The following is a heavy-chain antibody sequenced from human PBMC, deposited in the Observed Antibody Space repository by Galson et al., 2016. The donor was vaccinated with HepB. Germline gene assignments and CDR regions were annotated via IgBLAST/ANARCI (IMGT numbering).Heavy chain of an antibody. CDR2: IYYSGST. CDR1: GDSITRGGYY. D-gene: IGHD4-23*01. V-gene: IGHV4-31*03. Sequence: TLSLTCTVSGDSITRGGYYWSWIRQIPGKDLEWIGYIYYSGSTYYNPSLESRLTMSVDTSENQFSLKLNSVTAADTAIYYCARVKVATDVFHWFDPWGQGTLVTVAS. J-gene: IGHJ5*02. CDR3: ARVKVATDVFHWFDP.